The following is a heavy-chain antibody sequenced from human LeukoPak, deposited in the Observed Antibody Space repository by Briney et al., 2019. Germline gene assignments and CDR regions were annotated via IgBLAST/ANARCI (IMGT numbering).Heavy chain of an antibody. D-gene: IGHD4-17*01. CDR3: AKRPSDYGDYVSYFDY. CDR1: GFSFFSYG. CDR2: ISDDGRRK. V-gene: IGHV3-30*18. Sequence: GGSLRLSCAASGFSFFSYGMHWVRQAPGKRLEWVGVISDDGRRKDYADSVKGRFTISRDNSKDTLYLQMNSLRAEDTAVYYCAKRPSDYGDYVSYFDYWGQGTLVTVSP. J-gene: IGHJ4*02.